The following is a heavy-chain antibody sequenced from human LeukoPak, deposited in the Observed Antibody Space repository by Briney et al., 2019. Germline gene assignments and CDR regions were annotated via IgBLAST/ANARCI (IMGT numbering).Heavy chain of an antibody. V-gene: IGHV4-38-2*02. D-gene: IGHD5-12*01. CDR2: IYHSGST. J-gene: IGHJ3*02. CDR3: ARDLVYGGYDWDDAFDI. Sequence: PSETLSLTCAVSGYSISSGYYWGWIRQPPGKGLEWIGSIYHSGSTYYNPSLKSRVTISVDTSKNQFSLKLSSVTAADTAVYYCARDLVYGGYDWDDAFDIWGQGTMVTVSS. CDR1: GYSISSGYY.